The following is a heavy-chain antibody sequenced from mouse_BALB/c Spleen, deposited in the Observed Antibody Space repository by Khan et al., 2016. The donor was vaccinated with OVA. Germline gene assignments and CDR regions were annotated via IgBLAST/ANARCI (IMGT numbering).Heavy chain of an antibody. J-gene: IGHJ3*01. D-gene: IGHD2-14*01. CDR3: VREGAYYRSDGWFAY. CDR2: INPSNHYT. V-gene: IGHV1-4*01. CDR1: GYTFTSYT. Sequence: QVQLKESGAEQARPGASVKMSCKASGYTFTSYTIHWVRQRPGQTLAWIGHINPSNHYTNYNQNFKDKATLIVDKSSITAYMQLSSLTSEDSAVYYCVREGAYYRSDGWFAYWGQGTLVTVSA.